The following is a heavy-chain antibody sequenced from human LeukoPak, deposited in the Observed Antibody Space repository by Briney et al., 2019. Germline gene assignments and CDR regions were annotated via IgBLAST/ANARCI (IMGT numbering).Heavy chain of an antibody. J-gene: IGHJ3*02. CDR1: GYTFPSHG. Sequence: ALVKVSCKASGYTFPSHGFSWVRQAPGQGLQWMGWISGYNGNTNYPQNLQGRVTMTTDTSTSTAYMELRSLRSDDTAVYYCATDHGGSWYGAFDIWGQGTMVTVSS. CDR3: ATDHGGSWYGAFDI. CDR2: ISGYNGNT. V-gene: IGHV1-18*01. D-gene: IGHD6-13*01.